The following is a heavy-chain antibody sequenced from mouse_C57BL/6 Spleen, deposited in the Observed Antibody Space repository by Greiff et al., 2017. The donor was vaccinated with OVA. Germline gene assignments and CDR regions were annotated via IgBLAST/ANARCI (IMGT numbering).Heavy chain of an antibody. CDR1: GFSLTSYG. CDR3: AKKGADYDVGAMDY. CDR2: IWRGGST. Sequence: VKLVESGPGLVQPSQSLSITCTVSGFSLTSYGVHWVRQSPGKGLEWLGVIWRGGSTDYNAAFMSRLSITKDNSKSQVFFKMNSLQADDTAIYYCAKKGADYDVGAMDYWGQGTSVTVSS. J-gene: IGHJ4*01. V-gene: IGHV2-5*01. D-gene: IGHD2-4*01.